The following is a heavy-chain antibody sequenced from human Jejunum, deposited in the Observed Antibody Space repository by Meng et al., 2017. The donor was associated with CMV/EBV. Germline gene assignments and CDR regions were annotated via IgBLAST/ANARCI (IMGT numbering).Heavy chain of an antibody. CDR2: IIPMFGTP. Sequence: SYAISWVRQAPGQGLEWMGKIIPMFGTPNYAKKFQGRVTITTEESTSTAYMEVRSLRYEDTAVYYCAKDVTGSGRPQYYYGLDVWGQGTTVTVSS. V-gene: IGHV1-69*05. J-gene: IGHJ6*02. D-gene: IGHD6-19*01. CDR3: AKDVTGSGRPQYYYGLDV. CDR1: SYA.